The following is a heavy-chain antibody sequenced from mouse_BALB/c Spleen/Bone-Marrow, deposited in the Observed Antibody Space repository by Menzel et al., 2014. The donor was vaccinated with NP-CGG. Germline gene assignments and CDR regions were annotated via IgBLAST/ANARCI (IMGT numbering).Heavy chain of an antibody. CDR1: GYTFTNYG. CDR3: ARAGGYGRSYIDY. J-gene: IGHJ2*01. V-gene: IGHV9-1*02. CDR2: INTYTGEP. Sequence: LVESGPELKKPGETVKISCKASGYTFTNYGMNWVKQAPGKGLKWMVWINTYTGEPTYADDFKGRFAFSFETSASTAYLQINNLKNDDMATYFCARAGGYGRSYIDYWGQGTTLTVSS. D-gene: IGHD1-1*01.